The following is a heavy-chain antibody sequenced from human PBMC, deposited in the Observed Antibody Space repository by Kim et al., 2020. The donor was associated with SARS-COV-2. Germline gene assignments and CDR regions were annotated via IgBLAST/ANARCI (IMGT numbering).Heavy chain of an antibody. Sequence: SETLSPTCTVSGGSISTYYWGWFRQPPGKGLEWIGYVYYSGSTDYNASLKSRVTIALDTARNQFSLRLTFMTAADTAVYYCARDGPRRNWYESHYYGEDGWGQGTTVTVSS. CDR1: GGSISTYY. J-gene: IGHJ6*02. CDR2: VYYSGST. CDR3: ARDGPRRNWYESHYYGEDG. V-gene: IGHV4-59*12. D-gene: IGHD1-1*01.